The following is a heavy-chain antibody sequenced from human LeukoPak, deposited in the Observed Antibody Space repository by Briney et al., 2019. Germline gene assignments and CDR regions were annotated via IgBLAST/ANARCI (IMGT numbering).Heavy chain of an antibody. D-gene: IGHD2-21*01. CDR1: GYAFSLYG. CDR3: ARSGADWSCDN. V-gene: IGHV1-3*01. J-gene: IGHJ4*02. CDR2: INAGTGDG. Sequence: ASVKVSCKASGYAFSLYGVQWGRQAPGQTLEWMGWINAGTGDGKYSQNFQGRLTMTSDTSATTLYMELNSLTFEDTAVYYCARSGADWSCDNWGQGTLVTVSS.